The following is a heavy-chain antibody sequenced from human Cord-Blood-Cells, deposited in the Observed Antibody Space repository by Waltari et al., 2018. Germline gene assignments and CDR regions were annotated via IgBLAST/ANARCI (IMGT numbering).Heavy chain of an antibody. D-gene: IGHD6-13*01. V-gene: IGHV4-34*01. Sequence: QVQLQQWGAGLLKPSETLSLTCAVYGGSFSGYYWSWIRQPPGKGLELIGEINHSGSTNYNPSLKSRVTISVDTSKNQFSLKLSSVTAADTAVYYCARDSSSWYYYYYGMDVWGQGTTVTVSS. CDR3: ARDSSSWYYYYYGMDV. CDR1: GGSFSGYY. CDR2: INHSGST. J-gene: IGHJ6*02.